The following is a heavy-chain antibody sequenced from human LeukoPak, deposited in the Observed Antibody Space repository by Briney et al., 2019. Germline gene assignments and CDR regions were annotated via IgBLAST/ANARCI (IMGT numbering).Heavy chain of an antibody. CDR1: GFTFSSYS. V-gene: IGHV3-21*01. Sequence: GGSLRLSCAASGFTFSSYSMNWVRQAPGKGLEWVSSISSSSSYIYYADSVKGRFTISRDNAKNSLYLQMSSLRAEDTAVYYCARSELPLRYHYYYMDVWGKGATVTVSS. CDR2: ISSSSSYI. J-gene: IGHJ6*03. CDR3: ARSELPLRYHYYYMDV. D-gene: IGHD1-26*01.